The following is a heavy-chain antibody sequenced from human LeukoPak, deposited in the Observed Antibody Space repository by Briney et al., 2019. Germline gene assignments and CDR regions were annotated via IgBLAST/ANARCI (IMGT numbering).Heavy chain of an antibody. CDR2: IYDSGRA. V-gene: IGHV4-4*07. D-gene: IGHD3-3*01. J-gene: IGHJ3*02. CDR3: ARGGHYDFWGGPDAFDI. CDR1: GGSISSYF. Sequence: SETLSLTCTVSGGSISSYFWSWIRQPAGRGLEWIGRIYDSGRANYNPSLKSRVTVSVDMSRNQFSLKLSSVTAADTAVYDCARGGHYDFWGGPDAFDIWGQGTMVTVSS.